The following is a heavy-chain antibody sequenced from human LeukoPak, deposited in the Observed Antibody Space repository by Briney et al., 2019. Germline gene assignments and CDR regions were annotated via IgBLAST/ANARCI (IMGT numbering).Heavy chain of an antibody. Sequence: ASVKVSCKASGYTFTSYYMHWVRQAPGQGLEWMGIINPSGGSTSYAQKFQGRVTMTRDTSTSTVYMELSSLRSEDTAVYYCARDFTYYDSSGYPNRSWFGPWGQGTLVTVSS. V-gene: IGHV1-46*03. CDR3: ARDFTYYDSSGYPNRSWFGP. J-gene: IGHJ5*02. CDR2: INPSGGST. D-gene: IGHD3-22*01. CDR1: GYTFTSYY.